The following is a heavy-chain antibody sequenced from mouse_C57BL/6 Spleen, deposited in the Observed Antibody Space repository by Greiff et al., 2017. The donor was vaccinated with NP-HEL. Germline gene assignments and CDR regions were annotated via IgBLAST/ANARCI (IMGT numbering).Heavy chain of an antibody. D-gene: IGHD1-1*01. V-gene: IGHV1-18*01. CDR1: GYTFTDYN. CDR3: ATTVVDAMDY. J-gene: IGHJ4*01. Sequence: EVQGVESGPELVKPGASVKIPCKASGYTFTDYNMDWVKQSHGKSLEWIGDINPNNGGTIYNQKFKGKATLTVDKSSSTAYMELRSLTSEDTAVYYCATTVVDAMDYWGQGTSVTVSS. CDR2: INPNNGGT.